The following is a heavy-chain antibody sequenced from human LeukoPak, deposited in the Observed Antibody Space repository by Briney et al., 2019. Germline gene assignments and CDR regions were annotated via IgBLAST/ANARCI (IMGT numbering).Heavy chain of an antibody. V-gene: IGHV3-30*18. Sequence: GGSLRLSCAASGFTFSTYWMSWVRQAPGKGLDWVAVVSSDGSNKYYADSVKGRFTISRDNSKNTLYLQINSLRGEDTALYFCSKDGSDTIAAATYYYYGMDVWGQGTTVTVSS. J-gene: IGHJ6*02. CDR3: SKDGSDTIAAATYYYYGMDV. CDR2: VSSDGSNK. CDR1: GFTFSTYW. D-gene: IGHD6-13*01.